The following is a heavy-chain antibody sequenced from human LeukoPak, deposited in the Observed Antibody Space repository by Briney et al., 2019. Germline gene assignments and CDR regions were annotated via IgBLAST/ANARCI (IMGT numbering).Heavy chain of an antibody. V-gene: IGHV3-66*02. CDR1: RFTVSSYY. J-gene: IGHJ4*02. CDR2: IYSDGST. Sequence: GGSLRLSCAASRFTVSSYYMSWVRQAPGKGLEWVSVIYSDGSTSYADSVRSRFTVSRDNSKNTLYLQMHTLRAEDTAVYYCTRDRGAAAGYWGQGTLVTVSS. D-gene: IGHD6-13*01. CDR3: TRDRGAAAGY.